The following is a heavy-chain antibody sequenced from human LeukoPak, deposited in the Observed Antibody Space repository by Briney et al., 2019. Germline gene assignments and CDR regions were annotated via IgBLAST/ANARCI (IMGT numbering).Heavy chain of an antibody. CDR3: AKLAPHSNYEPTPLDY. Sequence: PGGSLRLSCAASGFTFSSYGMPWVRQAPGKGLEWVAVISYDGSNKYHADSVKGRFTISRDNSKNTLYLQMNSLRAEDTAVYYCAKLAPHSNYEPTPLDYWGQGTLVTVSS. CDR1: GFTFSSYG. J-gene: IGHJ4*02. CDR2: ISYDGSNK. V-gene: IGHV3-30*18. D-gene: IGHD4-11*01.